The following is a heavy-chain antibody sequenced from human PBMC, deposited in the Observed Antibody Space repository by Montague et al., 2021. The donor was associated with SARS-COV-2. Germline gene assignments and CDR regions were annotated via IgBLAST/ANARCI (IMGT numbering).Heavy chain of an antibody. J-gene: IGHJ6*02. CDR3: ARAFTDWLRYYGMDV. Sequence: SETLSLTCTVSGGSISSSSYNWGWIRQPQGKGLEWIGSIYYSGSTYYXXXLKRRVTIAVDTSQNHFSLKLSSVTAADTAVSYCARAFTDWLRYYGMDVWGQGTTVTVSS. V-gene: IGHV4-39*02. CDR2: IYYSGST. CDR1: GGSISSSSYN. D-gene: IGHD3-9*01.